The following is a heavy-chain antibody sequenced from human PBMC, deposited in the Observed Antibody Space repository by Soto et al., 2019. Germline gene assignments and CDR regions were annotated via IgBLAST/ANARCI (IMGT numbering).Heavy chain of an antibody. CDR2: INPNSGGT. J-gene: IGHJ4*02. Sequence: ASVKVSCKASGYTFTGYYMHWVRQAPGQGLEWMGWINPNSGGTNYAQKFQGRVTMTRDTSISTAYMELSRLRSDDTAVYYCARDPNYYGSSGYYYSWGQGTLVTVSS. V-gene: IGHV1-2*02. CDR1: GYTFTGYY. CDR3: ARDPNYYGSSGYYYS. D-gene: IGHD3-22*01.